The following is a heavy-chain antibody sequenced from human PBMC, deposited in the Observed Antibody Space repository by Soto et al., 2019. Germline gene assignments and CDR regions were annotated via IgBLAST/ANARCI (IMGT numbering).Heavy chain of an antibody. Sequence: ASVKVSCKASGYTFTSYAMHWVRQAPGQRLEWMGWINAGNGNTKYSQKFQGRVTITRDTSASTAYMELSSLRSEDTAVYYCAREAAAGTGDAFDIWGQGTMVTVSS. J-gene: IGHJ3*02. D-gene: IGHD6-13*01. V-gene: IGHV1-3*01. CDR2: INAGNGNT. CDR3: AREAAAGTGDAFDI. CDR1: GYTFTSYA.